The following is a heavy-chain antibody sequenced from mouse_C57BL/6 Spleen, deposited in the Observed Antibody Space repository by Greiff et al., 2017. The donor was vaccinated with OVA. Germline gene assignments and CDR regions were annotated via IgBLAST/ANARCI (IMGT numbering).Heavy chain of an antibody. CDR1: GYTFTSYW. V-gene: IGHV1-64*01. J-gene: IGHJ1*03. CDR3: AKGSYGFGYFDV. Sequence: VQLQQSGAELVKPGASVKLSCKASGYTFTSYWMHWVKQRPGQGLEWIGMIHPNSGSTNYNEKFKSKATLTVDKSSSTAYMQLSSLTSEDSAVYYCAKGSYGFGYFDVWGTGTTVTVSS. CDR2: IHPNSGST. D-gene: IGHD1-1*01.